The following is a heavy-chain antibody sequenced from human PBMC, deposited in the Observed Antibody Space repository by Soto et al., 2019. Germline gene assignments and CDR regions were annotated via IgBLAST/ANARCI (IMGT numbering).Heavy chain of an antibody. CDR2: IIPIFGTA. Sequence: QVQLVQSGAEVKNPGSSVKVSCKASGGTFSSYAISWVRQAPGQGLEWMGGIIPIFGTANYAQKFQGRVTITADESTSTAYMELSSLRSEDTAVYYCARARIVVGVAATGNDAFDIWGQGTMVTVS. CDR3: ARARIVVGVAATGNDAFDI. CDR1: GGTFSSYA. J-gene: IGHJ3*02. D-gene: IGHD2-15*01. V-gene: IGHV1-69*01.